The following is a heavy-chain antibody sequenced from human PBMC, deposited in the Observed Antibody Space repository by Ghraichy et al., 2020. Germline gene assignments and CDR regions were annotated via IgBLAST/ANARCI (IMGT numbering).Heavy chain of an antibody. J-gene: IGHJ4*02. D-gene: IGHD6-19*01. CDR3: ARDSSGWLFDY. CDR1: GFTFSSYS. V-gene: IGHV3-21*01. CDR2: ISSSSNYI. Sequence: GGSLRLSCAASGFTFSSYSMNWVRQAPGKGLEWVSSISSSSNYIYYADSMKGRFTISRDNAKNSLYLQMNSLRAEDTAVYYCARDSSGWLFDYWGQGILVTVSS.